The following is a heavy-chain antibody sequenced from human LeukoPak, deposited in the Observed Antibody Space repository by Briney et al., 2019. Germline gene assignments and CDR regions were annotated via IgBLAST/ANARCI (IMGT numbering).Heavy chain of an antibody. J-gene: IGHJ4*02. CDR2: ISAYNGNT. CDR3: ARDVLSYYDSSGYFHY. V-gene: IGHV1-18*01. CDR1: GYTFTSYG. Sequence: ASVKVSCKASGYTFTSYGISWVRQAPGQGLEWMGWISAYNGNTNYAQKLQGRVTMTTDTSTSTAYMELRSLRSGDTAVYYCARDVLSYYDSSGYFHYWGQGTLVTVSS. D-gene: IGHD3-22*01.